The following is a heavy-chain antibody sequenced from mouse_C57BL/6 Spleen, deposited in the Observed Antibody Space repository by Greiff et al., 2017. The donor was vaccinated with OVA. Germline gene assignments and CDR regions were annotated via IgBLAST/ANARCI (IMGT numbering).Heavy chain of an antibody. Sequence: EVKLMESEGGLVQPGSSMKLSCTASGFTFSDYYMAWVRQVPEKGLEWVANINYDGSSTYYLDSLKSRFIISRDNAKNILYLQMSSLKSEDTATYYCARRTMITDWYFDVWGTGTTVTVSS. CDR2: INYDGSST. D-gene: IGHD2-4*01. CDR1: GFTFSDYY. V-gene: IGHV5-16*01. CDR3: ARRTMITDWYFDV. J-gene: IGHJ1*03.